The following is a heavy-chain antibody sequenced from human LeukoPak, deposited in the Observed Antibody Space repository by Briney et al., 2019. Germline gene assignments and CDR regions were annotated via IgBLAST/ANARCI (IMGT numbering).Heavy chain of an antibody. V-gene: IGHV3-23*01. CDR3: ARDRSPNIVVVPAAMPY. D-gene: IGHD2-2*01. CDR2: ISGSGGST. J-gene: IGHJ4*02. Sequence: GGSLRLSCAASGFTFSSYAMSWVRQAPGKGLEWVSAISGSGGSTYYADSVKGRFTISRDNSKNTLYLQMNSLRAEDTAVYYCARDRSPNIVVVPAAMPYWGQGTLVTVSS. CDR1: GFTFSSYA.